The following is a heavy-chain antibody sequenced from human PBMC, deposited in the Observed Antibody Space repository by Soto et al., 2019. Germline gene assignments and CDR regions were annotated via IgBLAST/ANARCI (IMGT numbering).Heavy chain of an antibody. D-gene: IGHD1-26*01. CDR2: IYSDGTT. J-gene: IGHJ5*02. V-gene: IGHV3-53*01. CDR1: GFTVSSNY. CDR3: ARGAKSRAWAWFDP. Sequence: LRLSCAASGFTVSSNYMTWVRQAPGKGLEWVSIIYSDGTTYYADSVKGRFTISRDNSVNTLYLQMNALRPEDTAVYYCARGAKSRAWAWFDPWGQGTLVTVSS.